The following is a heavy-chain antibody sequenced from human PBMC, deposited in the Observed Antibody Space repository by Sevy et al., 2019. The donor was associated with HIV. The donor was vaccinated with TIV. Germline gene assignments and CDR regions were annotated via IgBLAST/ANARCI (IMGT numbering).Heavy chain of an antibody. V-gene: IGHV1-69*10. Sequence: ASVKVSCKVSGDTIRTYAIAWVRQAPGHGLEWMGGIIQILGITNYAEKFQDRLTITADRSPSTFYMELRSLKADDTAIYFCARVDGYNPSYYYYMADWGKGTTVTVSS. CDR3: ARVDGYNPSYYYYMAD. J-gene: IGHJ6*03. CDR1: GDTIRTYA. CDR2: IIQILGIT. D-gene: IGHD5-18*01.